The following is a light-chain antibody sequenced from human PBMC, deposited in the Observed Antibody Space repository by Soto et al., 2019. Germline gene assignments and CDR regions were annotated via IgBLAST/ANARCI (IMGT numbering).Light chain of an antibody. V-gene: IGKV1-39*01. Sequence: DIQMTQSPSSLYASVGDRVTITCRASQSISSYLNWYQQKPGKAPKLLIYAASSLQSGVPSRFSGSGSGTDFTLTISSLQPEDFATYYCQQSYSTPPSFGRGTKLEIK. CDR3: QQSYSTPPS. CDR2: AAS. J-gene: IGKJ2*01. CDR1: QSISSY.